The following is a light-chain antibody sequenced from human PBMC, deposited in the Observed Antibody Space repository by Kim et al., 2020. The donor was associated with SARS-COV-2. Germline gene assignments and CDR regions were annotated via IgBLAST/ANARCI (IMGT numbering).Light chain of an antibody. Sequence: VLTQSPATLSLSPGETATLSCRASQGISNYLAWYQQKPGQAPRLLIYDASNRAAGAPARFSGSRSGTDFTLTISSLRPEDSGVYYCQQRTNGPLTFGQGTRLEIK. CDR3: QQRTNGPLT. CDR1: QGISNY. CDR2: DAS. J-gene: IGKJ5*01. V-gene: IGKV3-11*01.